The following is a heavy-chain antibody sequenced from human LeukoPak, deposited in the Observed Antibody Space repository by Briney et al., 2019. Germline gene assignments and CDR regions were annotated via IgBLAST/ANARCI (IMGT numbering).Heavy chain of an antibody. CDR2: INHSGST. V-gene: IGHV4-34*01. D-gene: IGHD2-15*01. CDR3: ARPLLVYGMDV. Sequence: SETLSLTCAVYGGSFSGYYWSWIRQPPGKGLEWIGEINHSGSTNYNPSLKSRVTISVDTSKNQFSLKLSSVTAADTAVYYCARPLLVYGMDVWGQGTTVTVSS. J-gene: IGHJ6*02. CDR1: GGSFSGYY.